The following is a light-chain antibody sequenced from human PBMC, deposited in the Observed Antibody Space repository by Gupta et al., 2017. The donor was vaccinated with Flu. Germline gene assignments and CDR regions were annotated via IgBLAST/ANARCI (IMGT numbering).Light chain of an antibody. V-gene: IGKV2-30*01. J-gene: IGKJ2*01. CDR3: MQGSNGPYT. Sequence: DVVMPQTPVSLPVTLGQPATISCKSSQSLVYADGNIYLNWFHQRPGQSTRRLIYKISNRDSGVPDRISGSGSGTVCTLKITRVEAEDVGLYYGMQGSNGPYTCGQGTKLEIK. CDR2: KIS. CDR1: QSLVYADGNIY.